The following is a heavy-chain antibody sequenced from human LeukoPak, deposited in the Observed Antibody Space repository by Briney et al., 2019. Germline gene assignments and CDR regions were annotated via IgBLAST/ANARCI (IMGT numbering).Heavy chain of an antibody. Sequence: PSETLSLTCTVSGGSISSYYWSWIRQPPGKGLEWIGYIYYGGSTNYNPSLKSRVTISVDTSKNQFSLKLSSVTAADTAVYYCARDRRSGGSSSWFDPWGQGTLVTVSS. CDR1: GGSISSYY. V-gene: IGHV4-59*01. J-gene: IGHJ5*02. CDR2: IYYGGST. CDR3: ARDRRSGGSSSWFDP. D-gene: IGHD2-15*01.